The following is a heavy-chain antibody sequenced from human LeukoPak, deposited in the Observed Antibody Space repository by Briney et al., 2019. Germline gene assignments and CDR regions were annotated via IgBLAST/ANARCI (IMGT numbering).Heavy chain of an antibody. D-gene: IGHD1-26*01. CDR1: GFTFSSYG. Sequence: GGSLRLSCAASGFTFSSYGMHCVRQAPGKGLEWVAFIRYDGSNKYYADSVKGRFTISRDNSKNTLYLQMNSLRPEDTAVYYCARDQIGWELLPSYFDYWGQGTLVTVSS. CDR3: ARDQIGWELLPSYFDY. CDR2: IRYDGSNK. J-gene: IGHJ4*02. V-gene: IGHV3-30*02.